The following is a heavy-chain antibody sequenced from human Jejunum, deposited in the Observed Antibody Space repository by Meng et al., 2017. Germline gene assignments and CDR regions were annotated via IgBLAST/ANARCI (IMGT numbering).Heavy chain of an antibody. J-gene: IGHJ3*02. V-gene: IGHV1-18*01. Sequence: ASVKVSCKASGYTFTSYDISWVRQAPGQGLEWMGWISAYNGNINYAQKLQGRITMTTDTSTSTAYMELRSLRSDDAAVYYCARDTYYYDSSGPRVNAFDIWGQGTMVTVSS. CDR2: ISAYNGNI. D-gene: IGHD3-22*01. CDR1: GYTFTSYD. CDR3: ARDTYYYDSSGPRVNAFDI.